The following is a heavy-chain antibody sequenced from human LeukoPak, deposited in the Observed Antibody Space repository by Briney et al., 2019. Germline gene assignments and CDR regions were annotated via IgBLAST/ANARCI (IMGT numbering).Heavy chain of an antibody. CDR3: AREGAGTTYYFDH. D-gene: IGHD1-1*01. Sequence: GRSLRLSRAASGFSVSSYYMSWVRQAPGKGLEWVSVIYSTGTTFYADSVKGRFTISRDISKNTLYLQLNSLSAEDTAVYYCAREGAGTTYYFDHWGKGTTVTVSS. J-gene: IGHJ6*03. V-gene: IGHV3-53*01. CDR1: GFSVSSYY. CDR2: IYSTGTT.